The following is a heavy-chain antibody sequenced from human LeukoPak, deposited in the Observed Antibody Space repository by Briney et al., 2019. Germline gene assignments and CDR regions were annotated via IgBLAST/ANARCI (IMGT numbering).Heavy chain of an antibody. V-gene: IGHV3-7*01. D-gene: IGHD6-19*01. Sequence: GGSLRLSCVVSGFSFRSYWMSWVRQAPGKGLEWVANIKQDGSEKYYVDSVKGRFTIPRDNSKNSLYLQMNSLRDEDTAVYYCARETSGWCFGFWGQGTLVSVSS. CDR3: ARETSGWCFGF. CDR1: GFSFRSYW. CDR2: IKQDGSEK. J-gene: IGHJ4*02.